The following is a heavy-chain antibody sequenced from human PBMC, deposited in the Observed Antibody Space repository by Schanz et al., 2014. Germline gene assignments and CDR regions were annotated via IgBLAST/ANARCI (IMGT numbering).Heavy chain of an antibody. CDR3: ARDGAGRAPDAFDI. D-gene: IGHD1-26*01. V-gene: IGHV3-48*04. CDR1: GFTFSTYA. Sequence: EVQLVESGGGLVQPGGSLRLSCAASGFTFSTYAMNWVRQAPGKGLEWVSYISSDNNYAYYADSMRGRFTISRDNAKNSLYLQMNSLRAEDTAVYYCARDGAGRAPDAFDIWGQGTMVTVSS. J-gene: IGHJ3*02. CDR2: ISSDNNYA.